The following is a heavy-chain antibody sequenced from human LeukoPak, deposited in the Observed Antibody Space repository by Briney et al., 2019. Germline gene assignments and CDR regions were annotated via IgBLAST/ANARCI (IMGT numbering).Heavy chain of an antibody. CDR2: ISYDGSNK. V-gene: IGHV3-30*01. Sequence: GGSLRLSCAASGFTFSSYAMHWVRQAPGKGLEWVAVISYDGSNKYYADSVKGRFTISRDNSKNTLYLQMNSLRAEDTAVYYCARDCRSTSCYGGIDYWAREPWSPSPQ. CDR3: ARDCRSTSCYGGIDY. D-gene: IGHD2-2*01. CDR1: GFTFSSYA. J-gene: IGHJ4*02.